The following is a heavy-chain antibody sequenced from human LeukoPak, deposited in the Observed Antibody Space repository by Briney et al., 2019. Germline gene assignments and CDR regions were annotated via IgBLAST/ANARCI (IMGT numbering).Heavy chain of an antibody. CDR2: IRSKANSYAT. Sequence: GGSLGLSCAASGFTFSGSAMHWVRQASGKGLEWVGRIRSKANSYATAYAASVKGRFTISRDDSKNTAYLQMNSLKTEDTAVYYCMVYGGVAATTFDYWGQGTLVTVSS. CDR3: MVYGGVAATTFDY. D-gene: IGHD2-15*01. J-gene: IGHJ4*02. CDR1: GFTFSGSA. V-gene: IGHV3-73*01.